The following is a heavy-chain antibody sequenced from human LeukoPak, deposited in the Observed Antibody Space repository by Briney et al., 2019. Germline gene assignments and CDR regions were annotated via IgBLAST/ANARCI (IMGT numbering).Heavy chain of an antibody. CDR2: IYSSGST. D-gene: IGHD1-1*01. V-gene: IGHV4-59*08. CDR1: GDSINVYY. CDR3: ARLHFALAEEFDP. Sequence: PSETLSLTCSVSGDSINVYYWSWIRQPPGKGLEWIGYIYSSGSTNYNPSLKSRVTISVDTSKNQFSLNLGSVTAADTAVYYCARLHFALAEEFDPWGQGTLVTVSS. J-gene: IGHJ5*02.